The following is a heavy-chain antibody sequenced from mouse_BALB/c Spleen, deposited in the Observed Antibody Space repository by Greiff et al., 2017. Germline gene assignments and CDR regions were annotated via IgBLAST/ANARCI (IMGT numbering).Heavy chain of an antibody. CDR2: IDPANGNT. CDR1: GFNIKDTY. D-gene: IGHD2-14*01. CDR3: ARSGAYYRYPFAY. J-gene: IGHJ3*01. Sequence: VQLKQSGAELVKPGASVKLSCTASGFNIKDTYMHWVKQRPEQGLEWIGRIDPANGNTKYDPKFQGKATITADTSSNTAYLQLSSLTSEDTAVYYCARSGAYYRYPFAYWGQGTLVTVSA. V-gene: IGHV14-3*02.